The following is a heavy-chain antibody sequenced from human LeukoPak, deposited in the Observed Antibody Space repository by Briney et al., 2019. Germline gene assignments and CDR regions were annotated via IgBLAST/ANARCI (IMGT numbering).Heavy chain of an antibody. D-gene: IGHD6-13*01. CDR1: GFSFSTYS. CDR3: ARDRMYSSSSYRWSWFDP. J-gene: IGHJ5*02. CDR2: ITSSGGST. Sequence: HPGGPLRLSCAASGFSFSTYSMSWVRQAPGKGREGVSGITSSGGSTYYADSVKGRFTISRDNSKNTLYLQMNSLRAEDTAVYYCARDRMYSSSSYRWSWFDPWGQGTLVTVSS. V-gene: IGHV3-23*01.